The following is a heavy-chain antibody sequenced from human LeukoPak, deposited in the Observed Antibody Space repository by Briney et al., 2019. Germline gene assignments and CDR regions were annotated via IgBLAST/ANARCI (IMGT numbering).Heavy chain of an antibody. J-gene: IGHJ4*02. CDR3: ARDSLIQYGSGSYWGFDY. D-gene: IGHD3-10*01. Sequence: GGSLRLSCAASGFTFSNYWMSWVRQGPGKGPEWVGDIKTDGSDKYYVGSVKGRFTISRDNAKNSLYLQMNSLRAEDTAVYYCARDSLIQYGSGSYWGFDYWGQGILVTVSS. CDR1: GFTFSNYW. V-gene: IGHV3-7*03. CDR2: IKTDGSDK.